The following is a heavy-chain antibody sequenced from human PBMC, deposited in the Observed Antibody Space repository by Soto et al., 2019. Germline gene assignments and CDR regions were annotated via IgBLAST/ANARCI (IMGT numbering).Heavy chain of an antibody. V-gene: IGHV3-30*18. J-gene: IGHJ1*01. Sequence: QVQLVESGGGVAQPGRSLRLSCAASGFTFNSYGMHWVRQAPGKGLEWVTLISSDGNKKYYADSVTGRFTISRDNSKNTLYLQMNSLRPEDTAVYYCAKDQRGSNYGYFQYWGQGTLVTVSS. D-gene: IGHD4-4*01. CDR2: ISSDGNKK. CDR1: GFTFNSYG. CDR3: AKDQRGSNYGYFQY.